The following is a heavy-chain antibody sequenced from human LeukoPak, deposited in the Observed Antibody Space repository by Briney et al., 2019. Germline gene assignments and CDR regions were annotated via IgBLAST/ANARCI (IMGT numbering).Heavy chain of an antibody. Sequence: ASVKVSCKASGGTFSSYAISWVRQAPGQGLEWMGRIIPIFGTANYAQKFQGRVTITTDESTSRAYMELSSLRSEDTAVYYCAVPRDGYNNDYWGQGTLVTVSS. J-gene: IGHJ4*02. CDR2: IIPIFGTA. V-gene: IGHV1-69*05. CDR3: AVPRDGYNNDY. D-gene: IGHD5-24*01. CDR1: GGTFSSYA.